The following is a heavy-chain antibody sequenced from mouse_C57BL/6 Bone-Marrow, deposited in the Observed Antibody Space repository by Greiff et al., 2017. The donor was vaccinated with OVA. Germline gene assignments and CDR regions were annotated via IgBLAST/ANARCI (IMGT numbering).Heavy chain of an antibody. J-gene: IGHJ4*01. Sequence: EVKVVESGGGLVKPGGSLKLSCAASGFTFSSYAMSWVRQTPEKRLEWVATISDGGSYTYYPDNVKGRFTISRDNAKNNLYLQMSHLKSEDTAMYYCARGYYGEVGDDWGQGTSVTVSS. D-gene: IGHD2-1*01. CDR2: ISDGGSYT. CDR3: ARGYYGEVGDD. V-gene: IGHV5-4*03. CDR1: GFTFSSYA.